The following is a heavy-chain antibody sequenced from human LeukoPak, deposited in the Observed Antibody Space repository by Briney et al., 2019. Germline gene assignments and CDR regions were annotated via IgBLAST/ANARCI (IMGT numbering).Heavy chain of an antibody. CDR3: ATNRVGTYDRPFDI. J-gene: IGHJ3*02. CDR1: GGSINSHY. D-gene: IGHD1-26*01. CDR2: IHYTGTT. Sequence: SETLSLTCTVSGGSINSHYWSWIRQPPGKGLEWIGDIHYTGTTKYNPSIKSRVTISIDTSKNQFSLELSSVTATDTAVYFCATNRVGTYDRPFDIWGQGIMVTVSS. V-gene: IGHV4-59*08.